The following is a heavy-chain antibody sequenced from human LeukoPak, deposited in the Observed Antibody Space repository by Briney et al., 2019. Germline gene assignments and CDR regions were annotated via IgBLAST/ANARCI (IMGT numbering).Heavy chain of an antibody. D-gene: IGHD3-9*01. CDR1: GFTFSSYS. J-gene: IGHJ5*02. CDR2: ISSRSSYI. Sequence: GGSLRLSCAASGFTFSSYSMNWVRQAPGKGLEWVSSISSRSSYIYYADSVKGRFTISRDNAKNSLYLQMNSLRAEDTAVYYCARDTYDILTGYYVWFDPWGQGTLVTVSS. CDR3: ARDTYDILTGYYVWFDP. V-gene: IGHV3-21*01.